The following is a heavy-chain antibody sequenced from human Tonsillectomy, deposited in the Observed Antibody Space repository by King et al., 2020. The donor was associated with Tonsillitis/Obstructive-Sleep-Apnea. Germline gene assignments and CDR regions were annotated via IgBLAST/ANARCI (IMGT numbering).Heavy chain of an antibody. J-gene: IGHJ6*02. D-gene: IGHD3-16*01. CDR3: ARGGEVATPLYNYGIDV. Sequence: VQLVESGGGVVQPGRSLRLSCVASGFTFSSYAMHWGRQAPGKGLEWVAVISYDGRNKYYADTVKGRFTISRDNSKKTLYLQMNSLRPEDTAVYYCARGGEVATPLYNYGIDVWGQGTTVTVSS. CDR1: GFTFSSYA. V-gene: IGHV3-30*04. CDR2: ISYDGRNK.